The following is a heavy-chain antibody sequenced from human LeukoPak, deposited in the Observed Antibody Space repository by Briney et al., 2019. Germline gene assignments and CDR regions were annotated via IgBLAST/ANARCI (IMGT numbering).Heavy chain of an antibody. V-gene: IGHV1-2*02. D-gene: IGHD6-6*01. CDR3: AREGYSTSSGPLDY. CDR2: IGPDSGAT. CDR1: GYTFTGYY. J-gene: IGHJ4*02. Sequence: GASVKVSCKASGYTFTGYYMHWVRQAPGQGLEWMGWIGPDSGATNYAQRFQGRVTMTRDTSISTAYMELSSLRSDDTAVYFCAREGYSTSSGPLDYWGQGTLVTVSS.